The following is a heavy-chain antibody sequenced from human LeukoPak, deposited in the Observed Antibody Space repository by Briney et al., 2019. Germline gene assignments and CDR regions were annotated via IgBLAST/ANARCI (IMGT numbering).Heavy chain of an antibody. CDR3: AKVAEMDTILGKFDN. V-gene: IGHV3-23*01. D-gene: IGHD5-24*01. Sequence: GGSLRLSCAASGFTFSNYVMSWVRQAPGKGLEWVSVISGSGGITYYADSVKGRFTTSRDNSKNTLYLQMNSLRAEDTAVYYCAKVAEMDTILGKFDNWGQGTLVTVSS. CDR1: GFTFSNYV. CDR2: ISGSGGIT. J-gene: IGHJ5*02.